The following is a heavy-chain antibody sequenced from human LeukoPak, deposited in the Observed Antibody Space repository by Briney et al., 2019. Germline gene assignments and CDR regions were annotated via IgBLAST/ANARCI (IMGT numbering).Heavy chain of an antibody. CDR2: IYYSGST. J-gene: IGHJ6*03. CDR3: ARGSGWYSHYYYYYMDV. Sequence: SETLSLTCTVSGGSISSYYWSWIRQPPGKGLEWIGYIYYSGSTNYNPSLKSRVTISVDTSKNQFSLKLSSVTAADTAVYYCARGSGWYSHYYYYYMDVWGKGTTVTVSS. CDR1: GGSISSYY. D-gene: IGHD6-19*01. V-gene: IGHV4-59*12.